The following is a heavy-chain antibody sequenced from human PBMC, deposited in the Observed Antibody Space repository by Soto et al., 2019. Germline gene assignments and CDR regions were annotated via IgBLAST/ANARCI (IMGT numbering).Heavy chain of an antibody. CDR1: GYTFTSYY. J-gene: IGHJ4*02. CDR3: ARDQSDTFGGVDPIDY. Sequence: GASVKVSCKASGYTFTSYYMHWVRQAPGQGLEWMGIINPSGGSTSYAQKFQGRVTITRDTSASTVYMELSSLRSEDTAVYYCARDQSDTFGGVDPIDYWGQGTLVTVSS. D-gene: IGHD3-16*01. V-gene: IGHV1-46*01. CDR2: INPSGGST.